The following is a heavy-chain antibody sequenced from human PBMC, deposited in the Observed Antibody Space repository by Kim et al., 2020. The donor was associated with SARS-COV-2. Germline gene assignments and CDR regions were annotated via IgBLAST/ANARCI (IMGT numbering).Heavy chain of an antibody. Sequence: SVKVSCKASGGTFSSYAISWVRQAPGQGLEWMGRIIPILGIANYAQKFQGRVTITADKSTSTAYMELSSLRSEDTAVYYCARVAGDSSGSGDYWGQGTLVTVSS. D-gene: IGHD3-22*01. CDR1: GGTFSSYA. J-gene: IGHJ4*02. CDR2: IIPILGIA. CDR3: ARVAGDSSGSGDY. V-gene: IGHV1-69*04.